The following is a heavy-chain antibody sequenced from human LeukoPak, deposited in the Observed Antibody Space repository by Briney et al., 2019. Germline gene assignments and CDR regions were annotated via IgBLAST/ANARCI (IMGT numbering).Heavy chain of an antibody. CDR3: AKVPTPLLWFGELSWGY. CDR2: ISGSGGST. D-gene: IGHD3-10*01. J-gene: IGHJ4*02. V-gene: IGHV3-23*01. CDR1: KFTFSTYA. Sequence: GGSLRLSCAASKFTFSTYAMTWVRQAPGKGLEWVSSISGSGGSTYYADSVKGRFTISRDNSKNTLYLQMNSLRAEDTAVYYCAKVPTPLLWFGELSWGYWGQGTLVTVSS.